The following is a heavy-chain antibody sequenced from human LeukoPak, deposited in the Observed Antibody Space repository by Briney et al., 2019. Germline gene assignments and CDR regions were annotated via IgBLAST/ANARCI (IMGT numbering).Heavy chain of an antibody. Sequence: ASVKVSCKASGYTFTSYDINWVRQATGQGLEWMGWMNPNSGNTGYAQKFQGRVTMTTDTSTSTAYMELRSLRSDDTAVYYCARFHYGDGAMDVWGKGTTVTVSS. J-gene: IGHJ6*03. CDR2: MNPNSGNT. V-gene: IGHV1-8*01. CDR1: GYTFTSYD. D-gene: IGHD4-17*01. CDR3: ARFHYGDGAMDV.